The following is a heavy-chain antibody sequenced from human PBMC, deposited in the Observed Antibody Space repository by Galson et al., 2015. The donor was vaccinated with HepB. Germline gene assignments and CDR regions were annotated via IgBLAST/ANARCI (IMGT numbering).Heavy chain of an antibody. V-gene: IGHV4-59*01. J-gene: IGHJ4*02. Sequence: SETLSLTCTVSGGSISGYFWSWVRQPPGRGLEWIGYIYYNGITKYNPSLKSRVTISVDTSKNQFSLNLSSVTAADTAVYYCARVLGGTDNWGQGTLVTVSS. D-gene: IGHD3-16*01. CDR3: ARVLGGTDN. CDR1: GGSISGYF. CDR2: IYYNGIT.